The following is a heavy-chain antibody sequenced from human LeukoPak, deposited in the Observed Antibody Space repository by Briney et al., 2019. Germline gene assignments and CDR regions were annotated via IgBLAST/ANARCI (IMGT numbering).Heavy chain of an antibody. J-gene: IGHJ4*02. CDR3: ARDRYYVPDY. CDR1: GFTFDDYV. CDR2: ITSDGRTT. V-gene: IGHV3-74*01. Sequence: GGSLRLSCAASGFTFDDYVMHWVRQAPGKGLVWVSGITSDGRTTIYADSVKGRFSISRDNSKNTLFLQMNSLRADDTAVYYCARDRYYVPDYWGQGTLVTVSS. D-gene: IGHD3-16*01.